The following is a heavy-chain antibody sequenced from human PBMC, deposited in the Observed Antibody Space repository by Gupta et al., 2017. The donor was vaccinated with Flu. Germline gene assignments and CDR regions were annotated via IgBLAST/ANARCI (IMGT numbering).Heavy chain of an antibody. CDR1: GYTFTSYD. CDR2: MNPNSGNT. D-gene: IGHD4-4*01. CDR3: ARGRSSTRNYYSNSDFDY. V-gene: IGHV1-8*01. J-gene: IGHJ4*02. Sequence: QVQLVQSGAEVKKPGASVKVSCKASGYTFTSYDINWVRQATGQGLEWMGWMNPNSGNTGYAQKFQGRVTMTRNTSISTAYMELSSLRSEDTAVYYCARGRSSTRNYYSNSDFDYWGQGTLVTVSS.